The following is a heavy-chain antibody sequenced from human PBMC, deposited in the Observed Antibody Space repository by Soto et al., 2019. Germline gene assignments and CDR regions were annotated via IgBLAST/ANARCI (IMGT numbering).Heavy chain of an antibody. J-gene: IGHJ6*02. D-gene: IGHD6-13*01. V-gene: IGHV1-69*06. CDR1: GGTFSSYA. CDR3: SRDQHLVIAADGIQVGGSAVYYGMDV. CDR2: IIPIFGTA. Sequence: LVPSGAEVKKPGASVKVSCKASGGTFSSYAISWVRQAXXXGLXWMGGIIPIFGTANYAQKFQGRVTITADKHTSTAYMEPSSLRPERTAVYNCSRDQHLVIAADGIQVGGSAVYYGMDVWGQVTTVTVS.